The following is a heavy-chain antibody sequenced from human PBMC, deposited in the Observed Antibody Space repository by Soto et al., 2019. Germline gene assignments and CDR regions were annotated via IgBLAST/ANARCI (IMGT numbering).Heavy chain of an antibody. J-gene: IGHJ4*02. CDR1: GFTFSSYS. D-gene: IGHD6-13*01. Sequence: GSLRLSCAASGFTFSSYSMNWVRQAPGKGLEWVSSISSSSYIYYADSVKGRFTISRDNAKNLLYLQMNSLRAEDTAVYYCARDVAAAGYYFDYWGQGTLVTVSS. CDR3: ARDVAAAGYYFDY. V-gene: IGHV3-21*01. CDR2: ISSSSYI.